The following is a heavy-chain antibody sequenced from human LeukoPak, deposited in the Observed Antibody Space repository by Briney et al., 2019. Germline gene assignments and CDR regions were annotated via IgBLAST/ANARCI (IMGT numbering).Heavy chain of an antibody. D-gene: IGHD3-10*01. CDR3: ARDRDSSPFDY. CDR2: ISDRGTYI. V-gene: IGHV3-21*04. J-gene: IGHJ4*02. Sequence: GGSLRLSCTASGFTFSTYSMNWVRQAPGKGLEWVASISDRGTYIYYADSVKGRFTISRDNAKNSLYLQMNSLRAEDTAVYYCARDRDSSPFDYWGQGTLVTVSS. CDR1: GFTFSTYS.